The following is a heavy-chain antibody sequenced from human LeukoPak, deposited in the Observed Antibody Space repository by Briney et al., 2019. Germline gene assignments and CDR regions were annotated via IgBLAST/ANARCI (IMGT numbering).Heavy chain of an antibody. Sequence: GESLKISCKGSGYSFTNYWIAWVRQMPGKGLEWMGIIYPGDSDTRYSPSFQGQVTVSADKSLTTAYLQWSSLKASDTAMYYCARGFGSTWLEYWGQGTLVTVSS. CDR1: GYSFTNYW. CDR3: ARGFGSTWLEY. D-gene: IGHD6-13*01. V-gene: IGHV5-51*01. CDR2: IYPGDSDT. J-gene: IGHJ1*01.